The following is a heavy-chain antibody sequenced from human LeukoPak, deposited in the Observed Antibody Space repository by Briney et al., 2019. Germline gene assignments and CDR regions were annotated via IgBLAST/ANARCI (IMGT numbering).Heavy chain of an antibody. Sequence: KPGGSLRLSCAASGFTFSAYSMNWVRQVPGKGLEWVSSISSGGSFIYYADSLRGRFTISRDNAKNSLYLQMDRLTVEDTAIYYCARAKYCSGAACFSYYYYGMDVWGQGTTVTVSS. CDR1: GFTFSAYS. D-gene: IGHD2-15*01. CDR2: ISSGGSFI. CDR3: ARAKYCSGAACFSYYYYGMDV. J-gene: IGHJ6*02. V-gene: IGHV3-21*01.